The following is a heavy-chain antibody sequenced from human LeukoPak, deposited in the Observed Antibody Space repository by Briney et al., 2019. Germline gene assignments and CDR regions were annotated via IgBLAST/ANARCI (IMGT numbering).Heavy chain of an antibody. CDR3: AKARIAAAGTGAFDV. V-gene: IGHV3-23*01. J-gene: IGHJ3*01. D-gene: IGHD6-13*01. CDR1: GFTVSSYG. Sequence: GGSLRLSCAASGFTVSSYGMTWVRQAPGKGLEWVSAFSATDGSAQYAESEKGRFTISRDNSKSSLYLQMNSLRDEDTAVYYCAKARIAAAGTGAFDVWGQGTMVTVSS. CDR2: FSATDGSA.